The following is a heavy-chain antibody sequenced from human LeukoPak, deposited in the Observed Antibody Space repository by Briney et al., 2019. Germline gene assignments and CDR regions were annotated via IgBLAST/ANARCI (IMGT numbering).Heavy chain of an antibody. V-gene: IGHV4-34*01. CDR1: GGSFSGYY. D-gene: IGHD3-10*01. CDR3: AIGSRADYYYGMDV. Sequence: PSETLSLTCAVYGGSFSGYYWSWIRQPPGKGLEWIGEINHSGSTNYNPSLKSRVTISVDTSKNQFSLKLSSVTAADTAVYYCAIGSRADYYYGMDVWGKGTKVTVSS. CDR2: INHSGST. J-gene: IGHJ6*04.